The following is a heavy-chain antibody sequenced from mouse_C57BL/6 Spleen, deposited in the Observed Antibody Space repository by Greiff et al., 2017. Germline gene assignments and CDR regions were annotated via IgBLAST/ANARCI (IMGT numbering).Heavy chain of an antibody. CDR1: GYTFTSSW. Sequence: QVHVKQPGAELVKPGASVKLSCKASGYTFTSSWMHWVKQRPGQGLEWIGMIHANSGSTNYNEKFKSKATLTVDKSSSTAYMQLSSLTSEDSAVYYCARAGSNYEGFAYWGQGTLVTVSA. J-gene: IGHJ3*01. CDR3: ARAGSNYEGFAY. D-gene: IGHD2-5*01. CDR2: IHANSGST. V-gene: IGHV1-64*01.